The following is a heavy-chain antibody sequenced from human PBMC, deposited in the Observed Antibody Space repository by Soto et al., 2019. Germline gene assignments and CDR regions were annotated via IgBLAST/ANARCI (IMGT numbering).Heavy chain of an antibody. Sequence: QLQLVQSGAEMKKPGASVKVSCKASGYTLTSFGISWVRQAPGQGLEWIGWISVYSGKTNYVQKFQDRVTMNTDTSTSTAYMELRSLRSDDTAVYYCARGGAQWELLPDYWGQGTLVTVSS. D-gene: IGHD1-26*01. J-gene: IGHJ4*02. V-gene: IGHV1-18*04. CDR1: GYTLTSFG. CDR3: ARGGAQWELLPDY. CDR2: ISVYSGKT.